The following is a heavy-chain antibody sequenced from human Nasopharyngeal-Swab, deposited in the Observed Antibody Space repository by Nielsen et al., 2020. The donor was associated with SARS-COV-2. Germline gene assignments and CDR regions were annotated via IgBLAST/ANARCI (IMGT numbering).Heavy chain of an antibody. CDR2: MSPNSGNT. V-gene: IGHV1-8*01. J-gene: IGHJ5*01. D-gene: IGHD4-17*01. CDR3: ARSYGDYEDNWFDP. Sequence: ASVKVSCKASGYTFTSYDINWVRQATGQGLEWMGWMSPNSGNTGYAQKFQGRVTMTRNTSISTAYMELSSLRSEDTAVYYCARSYGDYEDNWFDPWGQGTMVTVSS. CDR1: GYTFTSYD.